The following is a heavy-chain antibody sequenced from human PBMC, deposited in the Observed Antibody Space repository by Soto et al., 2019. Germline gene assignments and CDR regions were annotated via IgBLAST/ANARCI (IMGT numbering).Heavy chain of an antibody. CDR1: GDSVSSNTAA. V-gene: IGHV6-1*01. CDR3: ARGVAGSGFDL. CDR2: TYYRSNWRH. D-gene: IGHD6-19*01. Sequence: QTLSRTCAISGDSVSSNTAAWNWIRSSPSRGLEWLGRTYYRSNWRHDYAVSVKSRITVNPDTSKNHFSLRLNSVTPDDTAVYYCARGVAGSGFDLWGQGTLVTVSS. J-gene: IGHJ4*02.